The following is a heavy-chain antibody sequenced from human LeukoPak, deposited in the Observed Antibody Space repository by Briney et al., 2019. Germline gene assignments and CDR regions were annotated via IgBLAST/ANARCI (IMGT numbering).Heavy chain of an antibody. CDR3: ASGEGCGSNGSALDY. V-gene: IGHV1-69*02. Sequence: TVKVSCKASGGTFSNYSMSWVRQPPGQGLEWMGRIIPFLDIADYPQQFHRRVTITADKSKSTAYMELSSVRSEDTAVYYCASGEGCGSNGSALDYWGQGTLVTVSS. J-gene: IGHJ4*02. CDR1: GGTFSNYS. D-gene: IGHD2-2*01. CDR2: IIPFLDIA.